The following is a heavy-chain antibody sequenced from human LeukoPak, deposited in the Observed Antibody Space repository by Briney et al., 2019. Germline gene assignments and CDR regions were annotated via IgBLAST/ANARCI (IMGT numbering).Heavy chain of an antibody. Sequence: PGGSLRLSCAASGFTFSRYAMTWVRQAPGKGLEWVATISDSGGAAYHADSVKGRFTISRDNSENTLYLQMNSLRAEDTAVYYCAKDALSHIAARPTLGGYWGQGTLVTVSS. CDR1: GFTFSRYA. CDR3: AKDALSHIAARPTLGGY. D-gene: IGHD6-6*01. V-gene: IGHV3-23*01. J-gene: IGHJ4*02. CDR2: ISDSGGAA.